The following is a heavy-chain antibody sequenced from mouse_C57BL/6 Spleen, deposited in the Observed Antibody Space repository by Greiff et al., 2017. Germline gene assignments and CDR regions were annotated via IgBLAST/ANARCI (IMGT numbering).Heavy chain of an antibody. CDR3: ASTGNYVWWYFDV. CDR2: IDPSDSET. Sequence: QVQLQQPGAELVRPGSSVKLSCKASGYTFTSYWMHWVKQRPIQGLEWIGNIDPSDSETHYNQKFKDKATLTVDKSSRTAYMKLSSLTSEGSAVYYCASTGNYVWWYFDVWGAGTTVAVSS. CDR1: GYTFTSYW. V-gene: IGHV1-52*01. J-gene: IGHJ1*01. D-gene: IGHD2-1*01.